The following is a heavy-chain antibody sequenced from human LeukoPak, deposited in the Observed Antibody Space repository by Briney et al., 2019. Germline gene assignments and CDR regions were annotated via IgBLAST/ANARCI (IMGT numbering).Heavy chain of an antibody. J-gene: IGHJ4*02. V-gene: IGHV3-21*04. CDR3: ARDQYVDIVTTMTPLGL. Sequence: GGSLRLSCAASGFTFTSYSMNWVRQAPGKGLEWVSSISSSSLYIYYADSVKGRFTISRDNAKNSLYLQMNSLRAEDTAIYYCARDQYVDIVTTMTPLGLWGQGTLVTVSS. CDR2: ISSSSLYI. CDR1: GFTFTSYS. D-gene: IGHD5-12*01.